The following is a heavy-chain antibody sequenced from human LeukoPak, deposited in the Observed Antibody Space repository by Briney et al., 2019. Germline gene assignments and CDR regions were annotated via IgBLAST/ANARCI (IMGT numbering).Heavy chain of an antibody. V-gene: IGHV3-7*01. Sequence: GGSLRLSCAASGFTFSSFWMSWVRQAPGKGLEWVANIKQDGSEKYYVDSVKGRFTISRDNAKNSLYLQMNSLRAEDTAVYYCARAGDIVATTFYYRGQRTLVSVSS. CDR2: IKQDGSEK. CDR3: ARAGDIVATTFYY. D-gene: IGHD5-12*01. CDR1: GFTFSSFW. J-gene: IGHJ4*02.